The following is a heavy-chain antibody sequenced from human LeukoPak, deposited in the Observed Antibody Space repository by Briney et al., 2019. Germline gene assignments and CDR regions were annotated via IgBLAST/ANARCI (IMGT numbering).Heavy chain of an antibody. CDR3: ARGSSSGWLKAPWN. Sequence: ASVKVSCKASGGTFSSYAISWVRQAPGQGLEWMGRIIPILGIANYAQKFQGRVTITADKSTSTAYMELSSLRSEDTAVYYCARGSSSGWLKAPWNWGQGTLVTVSS. D-gene: IGHD6-19*01. J-gene: IGHJ4*02. CDR1: GGTFSSYA. V-gene: IGHV1-69*04. CDR2: IIPILGIA.